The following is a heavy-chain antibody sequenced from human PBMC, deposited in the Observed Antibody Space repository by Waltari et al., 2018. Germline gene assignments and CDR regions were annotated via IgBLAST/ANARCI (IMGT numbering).Heavy chain of an antibody. CDR1: GFPFSSCW. V-gene: IGHV3-7*04. CDR2: INEDGSEK. D-gene: IGHD4-17*01. CDR3: ARADYGGSADYDY. Sequence: EVQLVESGGTLVQPGGSLRLSCVASGFPFSSCWMTWVRQAPGKGLEWLANINEDGSEKFYVDSVTGRFSISRDNAKNSLYLQMNTLTVEDTAVYYCARADYGGSADYDYWGQGTLVTVSS. J-gene: IGHJ4*02.